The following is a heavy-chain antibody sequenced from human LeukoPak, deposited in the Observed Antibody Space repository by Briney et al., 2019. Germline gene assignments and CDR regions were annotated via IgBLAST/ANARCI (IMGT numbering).Heavy chain of an antibody. V-gene: IGHV4-30-4*01. Sequence: SWIRQPPGKGLEWIGYIYFSGSTYYNPSLTSRVTISVDTSKNQFSLKLSSVTAADTAVYYCARDTVTTYFDYWGQGTLVTVSS. CDR3: ARDTVTTYFDY. CDR2: IYFSGST. D-gene: IGHD4-17*01. J-gene: IGHJ4*02.